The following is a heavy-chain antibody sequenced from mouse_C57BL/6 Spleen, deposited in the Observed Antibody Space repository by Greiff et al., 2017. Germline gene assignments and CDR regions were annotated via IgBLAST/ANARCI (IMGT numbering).Heavy chain of an antibody. V-gene: IGHV1-7*01. CDR1: GYTFTSYW. J-gene: IGHJ4*01. CDR2: INPSSGYT. CDR3: ARKIYYDDDGGVYYAMDY. D-gene: IGHD2-4*01. Sequence: QVQLQQSGAELAKPGASVKLSCKASGYTFTSYWMHWVKQRPGQGLEWIGYINPSSGYTKYNQKFKDKATLTADKSSSTAYMQLSSLTYEDSAVYYCARKIYYDDDGGVYYAMDYWGQGTSVTVSS.